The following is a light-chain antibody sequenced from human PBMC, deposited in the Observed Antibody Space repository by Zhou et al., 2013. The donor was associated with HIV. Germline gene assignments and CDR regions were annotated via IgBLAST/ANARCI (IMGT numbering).Light chain of an antibody. V-gene: IGKV1-5*03. CDR1: QSISYS. CDR3: HQYHYYWS. CDR2: KAS. Sequence: DIQMTQSPSSLSASVGDTVTITCRASQSISYSLAWYQQKPGKAPKLLIQKASTLQNGVPSRFSGSGLEKDFTLTISSLQPDDFATYYCHQYHYYWSFGQGTKVDIK. J-gene: IGKJ1*01.